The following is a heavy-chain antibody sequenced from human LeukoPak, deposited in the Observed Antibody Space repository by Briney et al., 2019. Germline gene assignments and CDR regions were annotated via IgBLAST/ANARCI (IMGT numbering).Heavy chain of an antibody. CDR1: GYTFISND. J-gene: IGHJ4*02. CDR2: MNPNSGNT. Sequence: ASVKVSCKASGYTFISNDINWVRQATGQGLEWMGWMNPNSGNTGYAQKFQGRVTMTRNTPISTAYMELSSLRSEDTAVYYCARESPEYYFDYWGQGTLVTVSS. V-gene: IGHV1-8*02. CDR3: ARESPEYYFDY.